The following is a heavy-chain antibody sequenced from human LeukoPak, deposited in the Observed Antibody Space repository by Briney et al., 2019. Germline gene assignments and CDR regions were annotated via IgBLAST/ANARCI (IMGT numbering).Heavy chain of an antibody. D-gene: IGHD3-9*01. CDR1: GCTFGSEA. CDR2: ISYDGSNK. CDR3: ARDESYYEILTSVGY. V-gene: IGHV3-30*04. J-gene: IGHJ4*02. Sequence: MSLRICCAAPGCTFGSEAMQWVRKAPGMGMKSVAVISYDGSNKYYADSVKGRLTISRDNSKNTLYLQMNSLRAEDTAVYYCARDESYYEILTSVGYWGQGTLVTVSS.